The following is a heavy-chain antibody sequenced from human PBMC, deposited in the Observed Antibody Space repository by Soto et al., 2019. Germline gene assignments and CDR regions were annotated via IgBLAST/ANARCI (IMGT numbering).Heavy chain of an antibody. CDR3: ARSSLTVPTIDNWFDP. D-gene: IGHD4-4*01. Sequence: PSETLSLTCTVSNGSISSPIYYWGWIRQPPGKGLEWIGSIHQTGSTYYNPSLQGRVTISVDTSKNQFSLKLSSVTAADTAVYYCARSSLTVPTIDNWFDPWGQGTLVTVSS. V-gene: IGHV4-39*07. CDR1: NGSISSPIYY. CDR2: IHQTGST. J-gene: IGHJ5*02.